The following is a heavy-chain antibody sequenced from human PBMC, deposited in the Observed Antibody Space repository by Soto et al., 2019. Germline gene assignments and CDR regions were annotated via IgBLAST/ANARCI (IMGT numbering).Heavy chain of an antibody. CDR3: ARQLDSTGLYYDY. CDR1: GFTFTTYA. J-gene: IGHJ4*02. V-gene: IGHV1-3*05. CDR2: INAGNGNT. D-gene: IGHD3-22*01. Sequence: QVQLVQSGAEDKNPGASVKVSCKTSGFTFTTYAIHWVRQAPGQRLEWMGWINAGNGNTKYSQKFQGRVTFTRDTSASIGYMELSSLRSEDTAVYYCARQLDSTGLYYDYWGQGTLVSVSS.